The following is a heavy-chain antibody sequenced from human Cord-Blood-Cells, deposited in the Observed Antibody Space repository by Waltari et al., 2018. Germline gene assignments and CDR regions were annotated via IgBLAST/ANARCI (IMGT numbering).Heavy chain of an antibody. V-gene: IGHV5-10-1*01. CDR1: GDSFTSYW. CDR3: ARHGGSSWYFYFDY. J-gene: IGHJ4*02. Sequence: EVQLVQSGAEVKKPGESLRISCKGSGDSFTSYWISWVRQMPGEGLERLGRIDPGYSYTDYRPSFQGNVTMSADKSISTACLQWSSLEASDTAMYYCARHGGSSWYFYFDYWGQGTLVTVSS. D-gene: IGHD6-13*01. CDR2: IDPGYSYT.